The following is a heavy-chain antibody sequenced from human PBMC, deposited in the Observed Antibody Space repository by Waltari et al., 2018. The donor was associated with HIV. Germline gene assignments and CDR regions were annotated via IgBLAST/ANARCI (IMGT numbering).Heavy chain of an antibody. CDR1: GFSFRLAG. CDR3: AKELRSGYSYYYYGMDV. D-gene: IGHD2-15*01. V-gene: IGHV3-30*02. Sequence: QGQLVESGGGVVQPGGSLRLSCAASGFSFRLAGTPWVRPGPGRGLGGVKFLGYEGKTNNDASSVKGRFTISRDNSKNTLYLQMSSRRAEDTAVYYCAKELRSGYSYYYYGMDVWGQGTTVTVSS. J-gene: IGHJ6*02. CDR2: LGYEGKTN.